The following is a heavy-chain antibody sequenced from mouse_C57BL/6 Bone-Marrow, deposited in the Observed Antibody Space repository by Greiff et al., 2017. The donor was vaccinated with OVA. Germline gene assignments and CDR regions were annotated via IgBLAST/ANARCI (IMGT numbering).Heavy chain of an antibody. J-gene: IGHJ3*01. Sequence: QVQLQQPGAELVKPGASVKLSCKASGYTFTSYWMQWVKQRPGQGLEWIGEIDPSDSYTNYNQKFKGKAKLTVDTSSSTAYMQLSSLTSEDSAVYYCAVRGPMITAYWGQGTLVTVSA. CDR1: GYTFTSYW. CDR3: AVRGPMITAY. D-gene: IGHD2-4*01. CDR2: IDPSDSYT. V-gene: IGHV1-50*01.